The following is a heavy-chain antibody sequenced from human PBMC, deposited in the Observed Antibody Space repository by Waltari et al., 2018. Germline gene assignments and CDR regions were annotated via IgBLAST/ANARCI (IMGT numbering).Heavy chain of an antibody. V-gene: IGHV1-69*05. CDR3: ARVKGLRWYFDY. J-gene: IGHJ4*02. CDR1: GGTFSSYA. CDR2: IGPISGTA. Sequence: QVQLLQSGAAVKKPGSSVKVSCKASGGTFSSYAISWVRQAPGQGLEWMGGIGPISGTANSAQKFQGRARVTTDESTSTANMELSSLRSEDKAVYYCARVKGLRWYFDYWGQGTLVIVSS. D-gene: IGHD5-12*01.